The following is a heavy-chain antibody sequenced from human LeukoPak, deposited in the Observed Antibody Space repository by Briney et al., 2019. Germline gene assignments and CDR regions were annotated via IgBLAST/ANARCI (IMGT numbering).Heavy chain of an antibody. CDR3: ARDRYYIQDY. D-gene: IGHD3-22*01. J-gene: IGHJ4*02. CDR2: ISGGGDTT. Sequence: GGSLRLSCSASGFSFSSYTMTWVRQAPGKGPEWVSIISGGGDTTFYTDSVKGRFTISRDNSKNTLYLQMNSLRVEDTAMYYCARDRYYIQDYWGQGTLVTVSS. CDR1: GFSFSSYT. V-gene: IGHV3-23*01.